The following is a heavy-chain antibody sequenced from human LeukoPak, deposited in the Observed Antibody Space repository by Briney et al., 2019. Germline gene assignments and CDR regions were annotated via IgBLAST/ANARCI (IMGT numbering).Heavy chain of an antibody. D-gene: IGHD2-21*02. CDR3: ATVTAKGAYCGGDCPLDY. J-gene: IGHJ4*02. V-gene: IGHV1-24*01. Sequence: ASVKVSCKVSGYTLTELSMHWVRQAPGKGLEWMGGFDPEDGETIYAQKFQGRVTMTEDTSTDTAYMELSSLRSEDTAVYYCATVTAKGAYCGGDCPLDYWGQGTLVTVSS. CDR2: FDPEDGET. CDR1: GYTLTELS.